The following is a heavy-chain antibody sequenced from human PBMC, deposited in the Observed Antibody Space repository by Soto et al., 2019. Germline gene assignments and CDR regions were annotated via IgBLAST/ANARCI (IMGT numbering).Heavy chain of an antibody. CDR1: GFTFTSYT. Sequence: GGSLRLSCAASGFTFTSYTMNWVRQAPGKGLEWVSSISSSSDYIYYTDSMKGRVTISRDNAKNSLFLDMNSLTGEDTAVYYCARARVYATGPLDFWGQGTLVTVSS. D-gene: IGHD6-13*01. J-gene: IGHJ4*02. CDR3: ARARVYATGPLDF. CDR2: ISSSSDYI. V-gene: IGHV3-21*06.